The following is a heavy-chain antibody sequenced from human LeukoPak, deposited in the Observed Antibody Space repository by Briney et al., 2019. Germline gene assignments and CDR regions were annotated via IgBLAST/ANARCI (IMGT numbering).Heavy chain of an antibody. CDR2: IHYSGRT. J-gene: IGHJ5*02. D-gene: IGHD2-2*01. CDR1: GGSISSSSDY. CDR3: ARVLGLVPGDNWFDP. Sequence: PSETLSLTCTVSGGSISSSSDYWGWIRQPPGKGLEWIGSIHYSGRTYYNSSLKSPVTISLDTSKNQFSLKRSSVTAADTAVYYCARVLGLVPGDNWFDPWGQGTLVTVSS. V-gene: IGHV4-39*07.